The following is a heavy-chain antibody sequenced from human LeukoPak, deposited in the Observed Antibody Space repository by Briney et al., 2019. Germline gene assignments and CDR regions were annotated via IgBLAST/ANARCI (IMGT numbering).Heavy chain of an antibody. CDR2: ISAYNGNT. J-gene: IGHJ5*02. CDR1: GYTFTSYG. CDR3: ARDLRGSGSYYNAPYNWFDP. D-gene: IGHD3-10*01. V-gene: IGHV1-18*01. Sequence: ASVKVSCKASGYTFTSYGINWVRQAPGQGLEWMGWISAYNGNTNYAQKLQGRVTMTTDTSTSTAYMELRSLRSDDTAVYYCARDLRGSGSYYNAPYNWFDPWGQGTLVTVSS.